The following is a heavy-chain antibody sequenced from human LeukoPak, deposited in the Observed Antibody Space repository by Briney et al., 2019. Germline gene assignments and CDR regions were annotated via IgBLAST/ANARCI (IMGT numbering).Heavy chain of an antibody. CDR3: ARYDYNNYVGYYDH. V-gene: IGHV3-20*04. J-gene: IGHJ4*02. D-gene: IGHD4-11*01. CDR2: INWNGGST. Sequence: PGGSLRLSCAASGFTFDDYGMSWVRQAPGKGLEWVSGINWNGGSTGYADSVKGRFTISRDNAKNSLYLQMNSLRAEDTALYYCARYDYNNYVGYYDHWGQGTLVTVSS. CDR1: GFTFDDYG.